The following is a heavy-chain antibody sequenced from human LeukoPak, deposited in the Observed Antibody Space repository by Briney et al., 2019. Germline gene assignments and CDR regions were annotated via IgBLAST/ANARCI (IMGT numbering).Heavy chain of an antibody. Sequence: SETLSLTCTVSGGPMSGYRTWGWVRQPPGKGLEWIGNIHHDGRTAPNPSLKSRVTLSQDTSTSQFSLKVNSVTATDTALYYCARVVTAAGLDVWGPGILVTISS. J-gene: IGHJ4*02. CDR3: ARVVTAAGLDV. V-gene: IGHV4-34*01. CDR2: IHHDGRT. CDR1: GGPMSGYRT. D-gene: IGHD6-25*01.